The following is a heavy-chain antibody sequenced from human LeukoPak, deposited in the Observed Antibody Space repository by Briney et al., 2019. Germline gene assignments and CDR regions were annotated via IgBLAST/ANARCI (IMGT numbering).Heavy chain of an antibody. J-gene: IGHJ3*02. V-gene: IGHV5-51*01. CDR3: ASGYRWTFHI. D-gene: IGHD6-25*01. CDR1: GYSFTNYW. CDR2: IYPGDSDT. Sequence: GESLKISCAGSGYSFTNYWIGWVRQMPGKGLEWMGIIYPGDSDTTYSPPFQGQVTISADKSINTAYLQWSSLKASDTAMYYCASGYRWTFHIWGQGTMVTVSS.